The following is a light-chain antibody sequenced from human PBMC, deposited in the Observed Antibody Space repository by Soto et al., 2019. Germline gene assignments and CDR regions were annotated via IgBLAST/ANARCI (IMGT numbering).Light chain of an antibody. V-gene: IGLV2-8*01. CDR3: SSYASSNNFGV. CDR1: SSDVGGYNY. Sequence: QSVLPQLPAASGSPCQSLTIPCICPSSDVGGYNYVSWHQQHPGKAPKLMIYEASKRPSGVPDGFSGSKSGNTASLTVSGLQAEDEADYSCSSYASSNNFGVFGGGTKVTVL. CDR2: EAS. J-gene: IGLJ2*01.